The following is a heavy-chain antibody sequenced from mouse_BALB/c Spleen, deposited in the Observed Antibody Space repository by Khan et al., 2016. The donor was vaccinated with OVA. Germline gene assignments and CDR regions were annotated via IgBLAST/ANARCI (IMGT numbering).Heavy chain of an antibody. CDR2: ISYSGIT. CDR1: AYSITSGYG. D-gene: IGHD1-2*01. V-gene: IGHV3-2*02. Sequence: EVQLQESGPGLVKPSQSLSLTCTVTAYSITSGYGWNWIRQFPGNKLEWMGYISYSGITNYNPSLKSRISITRDTSKNQFFLQLNSVTTEDTATYYCARTARIKYWGQGTTLTVSS. CDR3: ARTARIKY. J-gene: IGHJ2*01.